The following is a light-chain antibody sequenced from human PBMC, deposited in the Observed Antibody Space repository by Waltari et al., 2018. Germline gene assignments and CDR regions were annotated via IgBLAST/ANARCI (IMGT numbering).Light chain of an antibody. J-gene: IGKJ5*01. V-gene: IGKV3-11*01. CDR1: QSVRNY. Sequence: DIVLTQSPATLSLSPGESATLPCRASQSVRNYLAWYQQRPRHCPRLLIYDASNRATGMPARFSGSGSGTEFTLTISSLEPEDFAIYYGQQRSSWPTAITFGQGTRLEIK. CDR2: DAS. CDR3: QQRSSWPTAIT.